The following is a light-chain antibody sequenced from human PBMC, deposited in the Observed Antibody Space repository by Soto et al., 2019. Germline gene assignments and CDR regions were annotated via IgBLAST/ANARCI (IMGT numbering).Light chain of an antibody. J-gene: IGLJ2*01. V-gene: IGLV2-14*03. Sequence: QSALTQPASVSGSPGQSITISCTGTSSEVDSYNYVSWYQHHPGKAPKLVIYDVTYRPSGVSIRFSGSKSGNTASLTISGLQPEDEADYYCTSYTSSSSLEVVFGGGTKVTVL. CDR3: TSYTSSSSLEVV. CDR2: DVT. CDR1: SSEVDSYNY.